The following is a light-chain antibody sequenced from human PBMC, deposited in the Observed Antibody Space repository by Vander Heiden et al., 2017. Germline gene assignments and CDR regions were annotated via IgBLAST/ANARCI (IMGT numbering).Light chain of an antibody. CDR1: SSDVGSYNL. J-gene: IGLJ3*02. CDR2: EVS. V-gene: IGLV2-23*02. Sequence: QSALTQPASVSGSPGQSITISCTGTSSDVGSYNLVSWYQQPPANAPNLMIYEVSKRPAGVANRFSASKSGNTASLTISGLQAEDEADYYCCSDAGSSNWVFGGGTKLTVL. CDR3: CSDAGSSNWV.